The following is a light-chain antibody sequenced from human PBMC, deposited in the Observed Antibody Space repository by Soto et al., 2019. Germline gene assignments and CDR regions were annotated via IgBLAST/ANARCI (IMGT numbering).Light chain of an antibody. V-gene: IGLV2-11*01. CDR2: DVS. CDR1: RSDVGGYNY. CDR3: CSYAGSYTLWV. Sequence: QSALTQPRSVSGSPGQSVTISCTGTRSDVGGYNYVSWYQQYPGKAPKLIIYDVSKRPSGVPDRFSGSKSGNTASLTISGLQAEDEADYYCCSYAGSYTLWVFGGGTQLTVL. J-gene: IGLJ3*02.